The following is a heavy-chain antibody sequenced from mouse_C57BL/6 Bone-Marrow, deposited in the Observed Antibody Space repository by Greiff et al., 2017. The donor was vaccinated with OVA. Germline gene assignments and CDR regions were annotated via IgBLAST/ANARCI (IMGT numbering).Heavy chain of an antibody. Sequence: QVQLQQPGAELVKPGASVKLSCKASGYTFTSYWMQWVNQRPGQGLEWIGEIDPSDSYTNYNQKFKGKATLTVEKSSSTAYIQLTSLTSEDSAVYYCARDDYDANYFDYWGQGTTLTVSS. J-gene: IGHJ2*01. D-gene: IGHD2-4*01. CDR2: IDPSDSYT. CDR1: GYTFTSYW. CDR3: ARDDYDANYFDY. V-gene: IGHV1-50*01.